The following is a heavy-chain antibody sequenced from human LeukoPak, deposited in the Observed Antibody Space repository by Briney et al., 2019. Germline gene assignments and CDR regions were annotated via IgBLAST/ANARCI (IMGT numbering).Heavy chain of an antibody. CDR1: GYTFTSYD. J-gene: IGHJ4*02. CDR2: VNPNSGNT. Sequence: ASAKVSCKASGYTFTSYDINWVRQATGQGLEWMGWVNPNSGNTGYAQKFQGRVTITRNTSISTAYMELSSLRSEDTAVYYCARLTPYGDYGDYWGRGTLVTVSS. V-gene: IGHV1-8*03. CDR3: ARLTPYGDYGDY. D-gene: IGHD4-17*01.